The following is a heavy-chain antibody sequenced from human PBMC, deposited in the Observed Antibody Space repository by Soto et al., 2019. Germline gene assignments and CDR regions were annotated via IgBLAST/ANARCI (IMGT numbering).Heavy chain of an antibody. J-gene: IGHJ5*02. CDR1: GYSFTSYG. V-gene: IGHV1-3*01. D-gene: IGHD6-13*01. CDR3: VRRHVSATGIDWFDP. CDR2: INAANGDT. Sequence: GASVKVSCKASGYSFTSYGIHWVRQAPGQRLEWMGWINAANGDTIHSPTFQGRVTITRDTSASTAYMELSSLRFEDTAVYYCVRRHVSATGIDWFDPWGQGTLVTVSS.